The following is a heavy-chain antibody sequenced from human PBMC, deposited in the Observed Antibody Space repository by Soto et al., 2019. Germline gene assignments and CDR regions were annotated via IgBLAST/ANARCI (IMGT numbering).Heavy chain of an antibody. D-gene: IGHD6-6*01. J-gene: IGHJ4*02. CDR3: ARDVAAHGGDYFDY. CDR1: GGSISSGGYY. Sequence: SETLSLTCTVSGGSISSGGYYWSWIRQHPGKGLEWIGYIYYSGSTYYNPSLKSRVTISVDTSKNQFSLKLSSVTAADTAVYYCARDVAAHGGDYFDYWGQGTLVTVSS. CDR2: IYYSGST. V-gene: IGHV4-31*03.